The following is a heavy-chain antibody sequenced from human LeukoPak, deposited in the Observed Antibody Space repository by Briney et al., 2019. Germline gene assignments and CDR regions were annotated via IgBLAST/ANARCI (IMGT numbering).Heavy chain of an antibody. V-gene: IGHV4-39*02. J-gene: IGHJ4*02. Sequence: SETLSLTCTVSGGSISSSTYYWGWIRQPPGKGLEWIGSIYYSGSTTYNPSLKSRVTISVDTSKNQFSLKLSSVTAADTAVYYCARVTLTHLFDYWGQGTLVTVSS. CDR2: IYYSGST. CDR3: ARVTLTHLFDY. CDR1: GGSISSSTYY. D-gene: IGHD4-11*01.